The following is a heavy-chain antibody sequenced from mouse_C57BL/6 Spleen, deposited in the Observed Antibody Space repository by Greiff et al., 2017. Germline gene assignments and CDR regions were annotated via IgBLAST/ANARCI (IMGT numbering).Heavy chain of an antibody. J-gene: IGHJ3*01. Sequence: VQLQQPGAELVMPGASVKLSCKASGYTFTSYWMHWVKQRPGQGLEWIGEIDPSDSYTNYNQKFKGKSTLTVDKSSSTAYMQLSSLTSEDSAVYYCARGERLFAYWGQGTLVTVSA. D-gene: IGHD1-1*01. CDR2: IDPSDSYT. CDR1: GYTFTSYW. V-gene: IGHV1-69*01. CDR3: ARGERLFAY.